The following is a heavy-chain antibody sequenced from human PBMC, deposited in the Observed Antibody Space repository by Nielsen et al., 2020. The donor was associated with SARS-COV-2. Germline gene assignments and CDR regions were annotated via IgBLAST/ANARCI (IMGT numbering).Heavy chain of an antibody. CDR3: AREGATNPFDY. D-gene: IGHD5-24*01. CDR1: GGSISSYY. CDR2: IYYSGST. V-gene: IGHV4-59*12. Sequence: SETLSLTCTVSGGSISSYYWSWIRQPPGKGLEWIGYIYYSGSTNYNPSLKSRVTISVDTSKNQFSLNLSSVTAADSAVYYCAREGATNPFDYWGQGTLVTVSS. J-gene: IGHJ4*02.